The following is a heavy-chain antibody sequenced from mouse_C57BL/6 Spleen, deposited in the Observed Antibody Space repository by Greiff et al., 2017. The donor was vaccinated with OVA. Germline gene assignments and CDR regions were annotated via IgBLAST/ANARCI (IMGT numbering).Heavy chain of an antibody. CDR2: IDPETGGT. Sequence: VQLVESGAELVRPGASVTLSCKASGYTFTDYEMHWVKQTPVHGLEWIGAIDPETGGTAYNQKFKGKAILTADKSSSTAYMELRSLTSEDSAVDYCTRGLLPFAYWGQGTLVTVSA. CDR3: TRGLLPFAY. CDR1: GYTFTDYE. V-gene: IGHV1-15*01. D-gene: IGHD2-3*01. J-gene: IGHJ3*01.